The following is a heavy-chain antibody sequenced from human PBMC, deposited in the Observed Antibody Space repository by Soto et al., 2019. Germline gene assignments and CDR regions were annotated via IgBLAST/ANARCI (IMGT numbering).Heavy chain of an antibody. Sequence: EVQLVQSGAEVKKPGESLKISCKGSGYSFTSYWIGWVRQMPGKGLEWMGIIYPGDSDTRYSPSFQGQVTISADKSISTAYLQWSSLKASDTAMYYCAAGSAERRGWYRVYGPLYFDYWGQGTLVTVSS. V-gene: IGHV5-51*01. D-gene: IGHD6-19*01. J-gene: IGHJ4*02. CDR3: AAGSAERRGWYRVYGPLYFDY. CDR1: GYSFTSYW. CDR2: IYPGDSDT.